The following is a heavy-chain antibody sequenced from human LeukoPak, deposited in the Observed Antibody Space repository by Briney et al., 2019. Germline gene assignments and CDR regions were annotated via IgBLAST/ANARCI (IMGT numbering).Heavy chain of an antibody. CDR3: AREYSSSSDY. D-gene: IGHD6-6*01. V-gene: IGHV3-30-3*01. J-gene: IGHJ4*02. Sequence: GRSVRLSCAASGFTFSSYAMHWVRQAPGKGLEWVAVISYDGSNKYYADSVKGRFTISRDNSKNTLYLQMNSLRAEDTAVYYCAREYSSSSDYWGQGTLVTVSS. CDR1: GFTFSSYA. CDR2: ISYDGSNK.